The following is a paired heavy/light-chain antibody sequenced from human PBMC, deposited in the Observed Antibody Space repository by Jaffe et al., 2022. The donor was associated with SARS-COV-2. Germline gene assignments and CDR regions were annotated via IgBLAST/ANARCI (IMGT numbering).Light chain of an antibody. CDR2: AAS. V-gene: IGKV1-16*02. Sequence: DIQMTQSPSSLSASVGDRVTITCRASQGISNYLAWFQQKPGKAPKSLIYAASSLQSGVPSKFSGSGSGTDFTLTISSLQPEDFATYYCQQYNSYPLTFGQGTKLEIK. J-gene: IGKJ2*01. CDR1: QGISNY. CDR3: QQYNSYPLT.
Heavy chain of an antibody. J-gene: IGHJ6*02. D-gene: IGHD2-2*01. CDR2: ISSSGSTI. V-gene: IGHV3-48*03. CDR1: GFTFSSYE. CDR3: ARDGGDDIVVVPAANDYYGMDV. Sequence: EVQLVESGGGLVQPGGSLRLSCAASGFTFSSYEMNWVRQAPGKGLEWVSYISSSGSTIYYADSVKGRFTISRDNAKNSLYLQMNSLRAEDTAVYYCARDGGDDIVVVPAANDYYGMDVWGQGTTVTVSS.